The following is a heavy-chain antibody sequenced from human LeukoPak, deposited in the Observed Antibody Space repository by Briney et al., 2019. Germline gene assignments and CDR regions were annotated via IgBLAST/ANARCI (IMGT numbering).Heavy chain of an antibody. CDR1: GESFSGYY. J-gene: IGHJ5*02. V-gene: IGHV4-34*01. CDR3: ARELLANNWFDP. CDR2: INHSGST. D-gene: IGHD2-21*01. Sequence: SETLSLTCAVYGESFSGYYWSWIRQPPGKGLEWIGEINHSGSTNYNPSLKSRVTISVDTSKNQFSLKLSSVTAADTAVYYCARELLANNWFDPWGQGTLVTVSS.